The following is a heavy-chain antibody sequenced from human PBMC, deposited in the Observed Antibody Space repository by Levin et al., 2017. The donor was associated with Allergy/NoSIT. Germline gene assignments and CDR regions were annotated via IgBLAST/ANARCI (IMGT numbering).Heavy chain of an antibody. V-gene: IGHV3-30*18. CDR1: GFTFSSYG. CDR2: ISYDGSNE. D-gene: IGHD6-6*01. CDR3: AKDPTNNIEGRRSPPFDY. J-gene: IGHJ4*02. Sequence: GGSLRLSCAASGFTFSSYGMHWVRQAPGKGLEWVAVISYDGSNEYYADSVKGRFTISRDNSKNTLYLQMNSLRTEDTAVYYCAKDPTNNIEGRRSPPFDYWGQGTLVTVSS.